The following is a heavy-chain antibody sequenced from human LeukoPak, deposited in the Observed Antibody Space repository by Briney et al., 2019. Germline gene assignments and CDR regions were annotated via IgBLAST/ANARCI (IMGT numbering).Heavy chain of an antibody. CDR2: IYSGGST. CDR3: ARDIINDYGDYAGDY. Sequence: GGSLRLSCAASGLTVSSNYMSWVRQAPGKGLEWVSVIYSGGSTYYADSVKGRFTISRDNSKNTLYLQMNSLRAEDTAVYYCARDIINDYGDYAGDYWGQGTLVTVSS. CDR1: GLTVSSNY. V-gene: IGHV3-53*01. D-gene: IGHD4-17*01. J-gene: IGHJ4*02.